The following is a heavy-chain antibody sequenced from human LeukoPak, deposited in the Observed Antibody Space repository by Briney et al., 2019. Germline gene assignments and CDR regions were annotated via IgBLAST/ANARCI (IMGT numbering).Heavy chain of an antibody. CDR2: IRSKANNYAT. D-gene: IGHD3-22*01. CDR3: TRSVITPYLHDSGGYFERRRILYYYMDV. V-gene: IGHV3-73*01. J-gene: IGHJ6*03. CDR1: GITFSGSD. Sequence: PGGSLRLSCAASGITFSGSDMHWVRQASGKGLEWVGRIRSKANNYATTYGASVKGRFTISRDDSKNTAYLQMNSLKTEDTAVYYCTRSVITPYLHDSGGYFERRRILYYYMDVWGKGTTVTVSS.